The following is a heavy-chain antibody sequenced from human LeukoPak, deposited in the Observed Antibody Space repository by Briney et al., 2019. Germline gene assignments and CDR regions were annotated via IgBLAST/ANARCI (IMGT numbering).Heavy chain of an antibody. V-gene: IGHV3-48*01. CDR3: AKVQYGDYGCFDY. D-gene: IGHD4-17*01. Sequence: GGSLRLSCAASGFTFTSYSMNWVRQAPGKGLEWVSYISSSSSSIYYADSVKGRFTISRDNAKNSLYLQMNSLRAEDTAVYYCAKVQYGDYGCFDYWGQGTLVTVSS. CDR2: ISSSSSSI. CDR1: GFTFTSYS. J-gene: IGHJ4*02.